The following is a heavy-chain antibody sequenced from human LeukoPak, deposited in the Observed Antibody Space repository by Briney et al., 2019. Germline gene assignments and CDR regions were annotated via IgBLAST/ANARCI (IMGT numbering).Heavy chain of an antibody. J-gene: IGHJ4*02. D-gene: IGHD6-19*01. CDR2: INAGNGNT. CDR1: GYTFTIYA. Sequence: ASVTVSFKASGYTFTIYAMHWVRQAPGQRREWMGWINAGNGNTKYSQKFQGRVTITRDTSASTAYMELSSLRSEDTAVYYCARAATAGIFDYWGQGTLVTVSS. CDR3: ARAATAGIFDY. V-gene: IGHV1-3*01.